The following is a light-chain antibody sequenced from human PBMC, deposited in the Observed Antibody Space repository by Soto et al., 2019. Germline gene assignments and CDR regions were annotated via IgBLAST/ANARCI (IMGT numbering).Light chain of an antibody. CDR3: QQTYSSPRT. CDR2: GAS. Sequence: DLQMTQSPSSLSASVGDRVTITCRASQSISTYLSWYRQKPGKAPELLIYGASSLQSGVPSRFSGSGSATEFTLTISSLQPEDFATYYCQQTYSSPRTFGQGTKVGIK. J-gene: IGKJ1*01. V-gene: IGKV1-39*01. CDR1: QSISTY.